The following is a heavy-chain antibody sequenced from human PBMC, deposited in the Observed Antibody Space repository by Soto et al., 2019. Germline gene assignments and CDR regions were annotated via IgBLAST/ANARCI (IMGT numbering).Heavy chain of an antibody. V-gene: IGHV4-4*07. CDR3: ARRSSRWDY. D-gene: IGHD6-13*01. CDR2: LYSGGRN. Sequence: QVQLQESGPGLVKPSETLSLTCTGSGGAISSFYWSWIRQPAGKGLEWIGRLYSGGRNNYNPSLNSRVNMSVDTSKNPFSLRLSSVTAADTAMYYCARRSSRWDYCGQGTLVTVSS. CDR1: GGAISSFY. J-gene: IGHJ4*02.